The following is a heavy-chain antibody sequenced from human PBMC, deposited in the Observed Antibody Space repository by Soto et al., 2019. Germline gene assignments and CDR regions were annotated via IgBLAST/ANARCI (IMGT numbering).Heavy chain of an antibody. CDR1: GRIFSSFP. CDR3: ARVGSRDAYNYVLDQ. J-gene: IGHJ3*01. CDR2: VISASGSV. V-gene: IGHV1-69*06. Sequence: QVQVVQSGAEVKKPGSSVKISCKASGRIFSSFPTSWVRQVPGQGLEWMGGVISASGSVTYAPKFQGRVTMTAVTSAGIGYMELTSLTSDDTSIYYCARVGSRDAYNYVLDQWGPGTMVTVSS. D-gene: IGHD5-18*01.